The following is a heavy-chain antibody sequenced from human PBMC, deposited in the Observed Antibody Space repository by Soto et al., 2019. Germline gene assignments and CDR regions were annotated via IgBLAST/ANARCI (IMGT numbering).Heavy chain of an antibody. CDR3: ARERYQVISDGMDV. CDR1: GYTFTGYY. J-gene: IGHJ6*02. V-gene: IGHV1-2*02. Sequence: QVQLVQSGAEVKTPGASVRVSCKASGYTFTGYYIHWVREAPGQGLEWMGWINPQTGGTSYAQKFQGRVTLSRDTSIITAYLELSRLTFDDAAVYFCARERYQVISDGMDVWGQGTTVTVSS. D-gene: IGHD2-2*01. CDR2: INPQTGGT.